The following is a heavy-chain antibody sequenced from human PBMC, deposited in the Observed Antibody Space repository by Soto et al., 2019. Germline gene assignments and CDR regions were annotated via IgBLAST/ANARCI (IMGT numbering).Heavy chain of an antibody. CDR2: MNPNSGNT. CDR3: ARGQSYYDSSGYYWSLWFDP. J-gene: IGHJ5*02. V-gene: IGHV1-8*01. Sequence: QVQLVQSGAEVKKPGASVKVSCKASGYTFTSYDINWVRQATGQGLEWMGWMNPNSGNTGYAQKFQGRVTMTRNTSISTAYMELSSLRSEDTAVYYCARGQSYYDSSGYYWSLWFDPWGQGTLVTVSS. D-gene: IGHD3-22*01. CDR1: GYTFTSYD.